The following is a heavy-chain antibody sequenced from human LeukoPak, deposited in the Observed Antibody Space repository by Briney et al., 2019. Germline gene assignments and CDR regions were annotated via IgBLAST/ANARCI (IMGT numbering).Heavy chain of an antibody. J-gene: IGHJ3*02. V-gene: IGHV3-21*01. CDR3: ARDSVEPVGATASAFDI. Sequence: GGSLRLSCAASGFTFSSYSMNWVRQAPGKGLEWVSSISSSSSYIYYADSVKGRFTISRDNAKNSLYLQMNSLRAEDTAVYYCARDSVEPVGATASAFDIWGQGTMVTVSS. D-gene: IGHD1-26*01. CDR1: GFTFSSYS. CDR2: ISSSSSYI.